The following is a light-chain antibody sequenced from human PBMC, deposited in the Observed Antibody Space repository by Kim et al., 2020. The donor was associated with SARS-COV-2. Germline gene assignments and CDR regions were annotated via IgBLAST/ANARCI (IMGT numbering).Light chain of an antibody. J-gene: IGLJ2*01. CDR3: ATWDDSVKGVV. V-gene: IGLV1-44*01. CDR2: RND. Sequence: GPRVTISCIGSSSNVGGNTVTWYQQLPGTAPNVLIYRNDERPSGVPDRFSGSKSGTSASLAISGLQSEDEADYHCATWDDSVKGVVFGGGTTLTVL. CDR1: SSNVGGNT.